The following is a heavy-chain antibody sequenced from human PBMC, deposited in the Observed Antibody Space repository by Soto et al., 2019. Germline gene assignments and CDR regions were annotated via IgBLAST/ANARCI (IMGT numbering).Heavy chain of an antibody. J-gene: IGHJ4*02. CDR3: AGGVVVTGNFDY. D-gene: IGHD3-22*01. Sequence: QVQLQESGPGLVKPSQTLSLTCAVSGGSFNSSGYFWNWIRQHPGKGLEWIGYIYYSGSAFYNPSLKSRVDISLDTAKNHFSLKVSSLTAADTAVYYGAGGVVVTGNFDYWGQGTLVTVSS. CDR1: GGSFNSSGYF. CDR2: IYYSGSA. V-gene: IGHV4-31*11.